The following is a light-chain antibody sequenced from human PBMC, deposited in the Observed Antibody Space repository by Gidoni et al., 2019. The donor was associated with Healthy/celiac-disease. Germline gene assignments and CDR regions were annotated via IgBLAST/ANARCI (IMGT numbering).Light chain of an antibody. CDR3: QQYGSSPHT. CDR1: QSVSSSY. Sequence: EHVLTQSLGTLSLSPGERATLSCRASQSVSSSYLALYQQKTGQAPRLLIYGSSSRATGLPDRFSGSGSGPDFTLTISRLEPEDFAVYYCQQYGSSPHTFGGXTKVEIK. CDR2: GSS. J-gene: IGKJ4*01. V-gene: IGKV3-20*01.